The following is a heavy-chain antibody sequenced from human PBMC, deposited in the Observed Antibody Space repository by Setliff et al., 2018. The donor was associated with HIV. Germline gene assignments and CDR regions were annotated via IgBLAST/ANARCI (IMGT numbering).Heavy chain of an antibody. CDR2: IYSSGTT. V-gene: IGHV4-59*08. CDR3: AGRSAKSSFLYFDY. D-gene: IGHD3-16*02. J-gene: IGHJ4*02. CDR1: GDSINGYY. Sequence: SETLSLTCTVSGDSINGYYWSWFRQPPGRGLEWIGYIYSSGTTKYNPSLKSRVTILVDTSKNQFSLRLSSVTAADTAVYYCAGRSAKSSFLYFDYWGQGTLVTVSS.